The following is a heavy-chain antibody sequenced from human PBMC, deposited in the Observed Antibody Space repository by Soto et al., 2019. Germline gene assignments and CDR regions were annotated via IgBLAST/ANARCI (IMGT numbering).Heavy chain of an antibody. D-gene: IGHD3-22*01. J-gene: IGHJ4*02. Sequence: QVQLQESGPGLVKPSGTLSLTCAVSGGSISSSNWWSWVRQSPGKGLEWIGEIHHSGSTNYNPSLKRRVTKSVDKSKNQFSLKLSSVTAADTAVYYCASTYYYDSSGYYSLGDWGQGTPVTVSS. CDR2: IHHSGST. V-gene: IGHV4-4*02. CDR1: GGSISSSNW. CDR3: ASTYYYDSSGYYSLGD.